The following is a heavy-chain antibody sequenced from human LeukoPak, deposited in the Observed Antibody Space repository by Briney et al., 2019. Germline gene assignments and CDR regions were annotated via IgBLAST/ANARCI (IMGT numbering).Heavy chain of an antibody. CDR1: GFTFSSYE. CDR2: ISSSGSTI. J-gene: IGHJ4*02. Sequence: PGGSLRLSCAASGFTFSSYEMNWVRQAPGKWLEWVSYISSSGSTIYYADSVKGRFTISRDNAKNSLYLQMNSLRAEDTAVYYCAREGRDGYGMFYFDYWGQGTLVTVSS. D-gene: IGHD5-24*01. V-gene: IGHV3-48*03. CDR3: AREGRDGYGMFYFDY.